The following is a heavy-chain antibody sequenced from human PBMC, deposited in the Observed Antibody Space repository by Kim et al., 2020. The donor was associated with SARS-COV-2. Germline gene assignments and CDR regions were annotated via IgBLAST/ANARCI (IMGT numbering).Heavy chain of an antibody. Sequence: SVKVSCKSSGGHFSSYAISWVRQAPGQGLEWMGRIIPMMSVPNYAQRFQGRVTITADRSTSTAYMELSSLISDDTAIYYCARALRFRSYWYFDLWGHGTLVTVSS. CDR2: IIPMMSVP. D-gene: IGHD3-10*01. CDR1: GGHFSSYA. V-gene: IGHV1-69*04. J-gene: IGHJ2*01. CDR3: ARALRFRSYWYFDL.